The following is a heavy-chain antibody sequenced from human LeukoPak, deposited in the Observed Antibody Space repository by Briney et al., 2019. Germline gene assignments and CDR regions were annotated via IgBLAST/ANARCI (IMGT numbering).Heavy chain of an antibody. CDR1: GFTFSNYW. J-gene: IGHJ4*02. Sequence: GGSLRLSCAASGFTFSNYWMSWVRQAPGKGLEWVANINQHGSDKFYVDSVKGRFTISRDNAKNSLSLQMNSLRGEDTGVYYCARDGLTGYYGFWGQGTLVTVSS. V-gene: IGHV3-7*01. CDR3: ARDGLTGYYGF. CDR2: INQHGSDK. D-gene: IGHD3-9*01.